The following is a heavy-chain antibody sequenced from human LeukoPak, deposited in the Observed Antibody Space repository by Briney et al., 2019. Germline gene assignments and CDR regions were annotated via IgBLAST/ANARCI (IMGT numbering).Heavy chain of an antibody. J-gene: IGHJ1*01. Sequence: PGGSLRLSCAASGFTFSSYAMSWVRQAPGKGLEWVSAISGSGGSTYYADSVKGRFTISRDNSKNTLYLQMNSLRAEDTAVYYCAKDNLVLLPGIAEYFQHWGQGTLVTVSS. CDR1: GFTFSSYA. CDR2: ISGSGGST. V-gene: IGHV3-23*01. D-gene: IGHD1-26*01. CDR3: AKDNLVLLPGIAEYFQH.